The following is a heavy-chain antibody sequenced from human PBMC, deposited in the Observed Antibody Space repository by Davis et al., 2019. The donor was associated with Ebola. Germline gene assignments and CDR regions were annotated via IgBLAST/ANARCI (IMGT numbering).Heavy chain of an antibody. D-gene: IGHD1/OR15-1a*01. Sequence: ASVKVSCKASGYTFTGYYMHWVRQAPGQGLEWMGRINPNSGGTNYAQKFQGRVTMTRDTSISTAYMELSRLRSAETAVYYCARENWNNGVYYFDYWGQGTLVTVSS. CDR1: GYTFTGYY. CDR3: ARENWNNGVYYFDY. V-gene: IGHV1-2*06. J-gene: IGHJ4*02. CDR2: INPNSGGT.